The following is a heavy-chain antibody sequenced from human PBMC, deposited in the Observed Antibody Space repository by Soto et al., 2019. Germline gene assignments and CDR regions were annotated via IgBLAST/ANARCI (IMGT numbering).Heavy chain of an antibody. D-gene: IGHD6-19*01. CDR1: GGSISSGGYY. CDR3: ARDPWYSSGWPLDHGFGFPVGFDP. J-gene: IGHJ5*02. Sequence: PSETLSLTCTVSGGSISSGGYYWSWIRQHPGKGLEWSGYIYYSGSTYYNPSLKSRVTISVDTSKNQFSLKLSSVTAADTAVYYCARDPWYSSGWPLDHGFGFPVGFDPWGQGTLVTVSS. CDR2: IYYSGST. V-gene: IGHV4-31*03.